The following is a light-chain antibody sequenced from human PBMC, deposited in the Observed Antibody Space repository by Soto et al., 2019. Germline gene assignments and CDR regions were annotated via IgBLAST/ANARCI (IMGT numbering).Light chain of an antibody. CDR2: EVT. J-gene: IGLJ1*01. CDR3: SSYTSRSTLV. V-gene: IGLV2-14*01. Sequence: QSVLTQPASVSGSPGQSITISCTGTSSDVGGYNYVSWYQQHPGKAPKLMIYEVTNRPSGGSNGFSGSKSGNTASLTISGLQAEDEADYYCSSYTSRSTLVFGTGTKVTVL. CDR1: SSDVGGYNY.